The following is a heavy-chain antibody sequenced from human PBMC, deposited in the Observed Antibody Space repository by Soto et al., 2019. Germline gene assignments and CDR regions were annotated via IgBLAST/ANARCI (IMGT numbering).Heavy chain of an antibody. J-gene: IGHJ6*02. CDR2: ISAYNGNT. Sequence: ASVKVSCKASGYTFTSYGISWVRQAPGQGLEWMGWISAYNGNTNYAQKLQGRVTMTTDTSTSTAYMELRSLRSDDTAVYYCARREAARLGLYYYYGMDVWGQGTTVTVSS. CDR3: ARREAARLGLYYYYGMDV. V-gene: IGHV1-18*04. CDR1: GYTFTSYG. D-gene: IGHD6-6*01.